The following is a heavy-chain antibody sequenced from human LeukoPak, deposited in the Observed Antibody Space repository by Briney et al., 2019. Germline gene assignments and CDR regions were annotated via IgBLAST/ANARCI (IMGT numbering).Heavy chain of an antibody. CDR3: ARHWSHSVAQFGRYYWFDT. D-gene: IGHD2-15*01. CDR2: VDTSGRT. V-gene: IGHV4-4*07. J-gene: IGHJ5*02. Sequence: PSETLSLTCAVSGGSISGYYWSWVRQPAGKGLEWSGHVDTSGRTNYTSSLMSRVTTSVDTSKNQFSLSLTSVTAADTAVYYCARHWSHSVAQFGRYYWFDTWGQGTLVTVSS. CDR1: GGSISGYY.